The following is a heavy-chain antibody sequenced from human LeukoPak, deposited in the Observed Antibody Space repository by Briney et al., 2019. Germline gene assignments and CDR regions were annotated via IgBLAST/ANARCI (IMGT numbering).Heavy chain of an antibody. D-gene: IGHD2-21*02. CDR1: GFTFSSYS. CDR3: ARLAYCGGDCYSYDAFDI. CDR2: ISSSSSYI. Sequence: PGGSLRLSCAASGFTFSSYSMNWVRQAPGKGLEWVSSISSSSSYIYYADSVKGRFTISRDNAKNSLYLQMNGLRAEDTAVYYCARLAYCGGDCYSYDAFDIWGQGTMVTVSS. V-gene: IGHV3-21*01. J-gene: IGHJ3*02.